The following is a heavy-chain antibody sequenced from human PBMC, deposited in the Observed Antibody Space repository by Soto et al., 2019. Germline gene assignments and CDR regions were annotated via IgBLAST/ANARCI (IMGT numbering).Heavy chain of an antibody. D-gene: IGHD2-2*02. Sequence: QVQLQQWGAGLLKPSETLSLTCAVYGGSFSGYYWSWIRQPPGKGREWIGEINHSGSTNYNPSLKSRVTISVDTSKNQLSLKLSSVTAADTAVYYCARGALGYCSSTSCYKVYYYYYGMDVWGQGTKVTVSS. CDR3: ARGALGYCSSTSCYKVYYYYYGMDV. CDR2: INHSGST. V-gene: IGHV4-34*01. CDR1: GGSFSGYY. J-gene: IGHJ6*02.